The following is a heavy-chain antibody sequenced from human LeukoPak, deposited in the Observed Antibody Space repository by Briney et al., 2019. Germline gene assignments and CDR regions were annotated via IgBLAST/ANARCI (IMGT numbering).Heavy chain of an antibody. CDR1: GGSISSGGYY. Sequence: SQTLSLTCTVSGGSISSGGYYWSWIRQHPGKGLEYIASASYSRSANYNPSLKSRVTISVDTSKNQFSLKLSSVTAADTAVYYCAREGDLIAVPHDAFDIWGPGTMVTVSS. D-gene: IGHD6-19*01. V-gene: IGHV4-61*08. J-gene: IGHJ3*02. CDR2: ASYSRSA. CDR3: AREGDLIAVPHDAFDI.